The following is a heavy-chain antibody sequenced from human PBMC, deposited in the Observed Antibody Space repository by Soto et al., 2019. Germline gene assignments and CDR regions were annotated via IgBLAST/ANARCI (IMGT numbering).Heavy chain of an antibody. CDR3: ARGLYYYGSGTHDAFDI. CDR1: GYTFTSYD. CDR2: MNPNSGNT. D-gene: IGHD3-10*01. V-gene: IGHV1-8*01. J-gene: IGHJ3*02. Sequence: QVQLVQSGAEVKKPGASVKVSCKASGYTFTSYDINWVRQATGQGLEWMGWMNPNSGNTGYAQKFQGRVTMTRNTSINTAYMELSSLRSEDTAVYYCARGLYYYGSGTHDAFDIWGQGTMVTVSS.